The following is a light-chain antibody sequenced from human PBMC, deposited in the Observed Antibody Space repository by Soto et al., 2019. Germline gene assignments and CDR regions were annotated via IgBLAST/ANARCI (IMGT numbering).Light chain of an antibody. CDR2: AAS. J-gene: IGKJ1*01. CDR3: QQSYSTPRT. Sequence: IPITQSPSSLSASVGDRVTITCRASQSISSYLNWYQQKPGKAPKLLIYAASSLQSGVPSRFSGSGSGTELTLTISSLQPEDFETYYCQQSYSTPRTFGQGTKVDIK. CDR1: QSISSY. V-gene: IGKV1-39*01.